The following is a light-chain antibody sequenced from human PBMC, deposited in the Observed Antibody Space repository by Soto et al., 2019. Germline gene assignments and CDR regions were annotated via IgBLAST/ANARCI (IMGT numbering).Light chain of an antibody. V-gene: IGKV1-5*01. J-gene: IGKJ1*01. CDR2: DAS. CDR3: QQYNIYSWT. Sequence: DIQITHSPSTLSASVGDKVTITCRASQRISSWLAWYQQTPGKAPKLLIYDASSLESGVPSRFSGSGSGTEFTLTISSLQPDDFATYYCQQYNIYSWTFGQGTKV. CDR1: QRISSW.